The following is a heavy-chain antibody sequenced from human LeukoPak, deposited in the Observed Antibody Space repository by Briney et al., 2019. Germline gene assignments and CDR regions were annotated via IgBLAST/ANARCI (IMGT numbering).Heavy chain of an antibody. CDR2: ISYSGDT. D-gene: IGHD3-22*01. CDR1: GGSVGSNY. J-gene: IGHJ4*02. Sequence: SETLSLTCSVSGGSVGSNYWSWVRQPPGKGLEWIGYISYSGDTKYNPSLKSRLSMSVDTSKNQFSLNLSSVTAADTAVYYCAKEKYYYDSSGYYYAPFDYWGQGTLVTVSS. CDR3: AKEKYYYDSSGYYYAPFDY. V-gene: IGHV4-59*02.